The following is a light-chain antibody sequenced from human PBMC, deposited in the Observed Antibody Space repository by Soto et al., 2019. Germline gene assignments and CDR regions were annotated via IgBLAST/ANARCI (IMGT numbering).Light chain of an antibody. Sequence: ESVLTQSPGTLSLSPGERATLSCRASQSVSSSYLAWYQQKAGQVPRLLIYGASSRATGIPDRFSGSGSGTDFTLTISRLEPEDFAVYYCQQYCSSPMWTFGQGTKVEIK. CDR1: QSVSSSY. CDR3: QQYCSSPMWT. CDR2: GAS. J-gene: IGKJ1*01. V-gene: IGKV3-20*01.